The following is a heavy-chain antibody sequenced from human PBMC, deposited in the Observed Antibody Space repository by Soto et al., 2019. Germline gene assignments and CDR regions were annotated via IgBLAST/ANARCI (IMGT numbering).Heavy chain of an antibody. D-gene: IGHD2-15*01. CDR2: INHSGST. J-gene: IGHJ4*02. V-gene: IGHV4-34*01. Sequence: QVQLQQWGAGLLKPSETLSLTCAVYGVSFSGYYWSWIREPPGKGLEWIGEINHSGSTSYNPSLKSRVAISVDTSKSQFSLKLSSVTDADTAVYYCARGKGIVVVVAATKYYFDYWGQGTLVTVSS. CDR3: ARGKGIVVVVAATKYYFDY. CDR1: GVSFSGYY.